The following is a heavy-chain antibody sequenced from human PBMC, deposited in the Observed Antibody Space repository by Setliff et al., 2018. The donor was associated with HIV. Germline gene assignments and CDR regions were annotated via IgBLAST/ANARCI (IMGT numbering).Heavy chain of an antibody. D-gene: IGHD3-22*01. J-gene: IGHJ3*02. V-gene: IGHV4-4*07. CDR2: IYTSGST. CDR1: GGSISTYY. Sequence: SETLSLTCTVSGGSISTYYWSWIRQPAGKGLEWIGRIYTSGSTNYNPSIKSRVTMSVDTSKNQFSLKLSSVTAADTAVYYCARGTYYYDSSGFRDAFNIWGQGTMVTVSS. CDR3: ARGTYYYDSSGFRDAFNI.